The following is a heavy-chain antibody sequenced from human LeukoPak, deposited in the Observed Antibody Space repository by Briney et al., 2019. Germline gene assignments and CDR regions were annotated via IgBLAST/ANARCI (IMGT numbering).Heavy chain of an antibody. V-gene: IGHV1-24*01. CDR2: FDPEDGET. J-gene: IGHJ6*03. D-gene: IGHD5-12*01. CDR3: ATRADIVATIELGYYYMDV. Sequence: ASVKVSCKVSGYTLTELSMHWVRRAPGKGLEWMGGFDPEDGETIYAQKFQGRVTMTEDTSTDTAYMELSSLRSEDTAVYYCATRADIVATIELGYYYMDVWGKGTTVTVSS. CDR1: GYTLTELS.